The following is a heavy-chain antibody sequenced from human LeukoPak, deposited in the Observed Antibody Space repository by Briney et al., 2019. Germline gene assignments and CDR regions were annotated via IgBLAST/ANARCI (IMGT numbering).Heavy chain of an antibody. V-gene: IGHV3-23*01. CDR1: GFTFSSYA. CDR2: ISGSGGST. CDR3: ANGRSGSYSCFDY. J-gene: IGHJ4*02. Sequence: PGGSLRLSCAASGFTFSSYAMSWVRQAPGKGLEWVSAISGSGGSTYYADSVKGRFTISRDNSKNTLYLQMNSLRAEDMAVYYCANGRSGSYSCFDYWGQGTLVTVSS. D-gene: IGHD1-26*01.